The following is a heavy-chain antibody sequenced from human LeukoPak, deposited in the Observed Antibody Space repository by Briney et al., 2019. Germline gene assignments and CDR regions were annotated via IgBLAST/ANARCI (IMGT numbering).Heavy chain of an antibody. Sequence: PSETLSLTCTVSGGSISSYYWSWIRQPPGKGLEWIGYIYNTGNTNYNPSLESRVTISADTSKNQFSLKLSSVTAADTAVYHCARDNWNYGSSMDVWGQGTTVTVSS. CDR2: IYNTGNT. V-gene: IGHV4-59*01. J-gene: IGHJ6*02. CDR3: ARDNWNYGSSMDV. CDR1: GGSISSYY. D-gene: IGHD1-7*01.